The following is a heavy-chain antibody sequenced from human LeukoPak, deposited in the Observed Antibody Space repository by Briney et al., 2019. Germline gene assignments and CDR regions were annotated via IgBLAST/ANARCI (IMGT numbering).Heavy chain of an antibody. Sequence: SETLSLTCTVSGGSISSYYWSWIRQPPGKGLEWIGYIYYSGSTNYNPSLKSRVTISVDTSKNQFSLKLSSVTAADTAVYYCARRGYSSSWSYWGQGTLVTVSS. J-gene: IGHJ4*02. V-gene: IGHV4-59*01. D-gene: IGHD6-13*01. CDR3: ARRGYSSSWSY. CDR1: GGSISSYY. CDR2: IYYSGST.